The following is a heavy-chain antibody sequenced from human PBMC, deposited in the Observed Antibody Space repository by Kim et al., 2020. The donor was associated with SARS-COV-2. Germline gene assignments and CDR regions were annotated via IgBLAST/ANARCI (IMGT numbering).Heavy chain of an antibody. CDR1: GYTLNEIS. Sequence: ASVKVSCNVSGYTLNEISMHWVRQAPGKGLEWMGGFVREEGETVYAQKFQGRVIMTEDTFTDTAYMELSSLRSEDTAVYYCASEKFSRQGLYSSIGYYALDVWGQGTTVTVSS. CDR3: ASEKFSRQGLYSSIGYYALDV. J-gene: IGHJ6*02. D-gene: IGHD2-2*01. CDR2: FVREEGET. V-gene: IGHV1-24*01.